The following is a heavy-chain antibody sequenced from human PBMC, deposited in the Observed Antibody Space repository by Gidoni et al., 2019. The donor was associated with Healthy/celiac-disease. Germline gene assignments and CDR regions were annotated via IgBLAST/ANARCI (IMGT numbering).Heavy chain of an antibody. CDR3: AKDTRVKQWLVPYYFDY. Sequence: EVQLLESGGGLVQPGGSLRLSCAASGFTFSSDAMRWGRQAPGKGLEWVSAISGSEGSTYYADPVKGRFTISRDNSKNTLYLQMNSLRAEDTAVYYCAKDTRVKQWLVPYYFDYWGQGTLVTVSS. J-gene: IGHJ4*02. V-gene: IGHV3-23*01. CDR2: ISGSEGST. D-gene: IGHD6-19*01. CDR1: GFTFSSDA.